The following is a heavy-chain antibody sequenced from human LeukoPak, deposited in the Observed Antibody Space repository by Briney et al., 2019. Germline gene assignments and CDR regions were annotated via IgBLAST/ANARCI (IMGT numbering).Heavy chain of an antibody. D-gene: IGHD4-17*01. Sequence: ASETLSLTCTVSGGSISSSGYYWGWIRQPPGRGLEWIGYIYYSGSTYYNPSLKSRVTISVDTSKNQFSLRLSSVTAADTAVYYCARVDLRPIDFDCWGQGTLVTVSS. CDR3: ARVDLRPIDFDC. V-gene: IGHV4-39*01. CDR2: IYYSGST. J-gene: IGHJ4*02. CDR1: GGSISSSGYY.